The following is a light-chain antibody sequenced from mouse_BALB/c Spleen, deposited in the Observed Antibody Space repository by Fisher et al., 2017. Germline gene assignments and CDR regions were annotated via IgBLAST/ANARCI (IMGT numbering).Light chain of an antibody. CDR1: SSVSSSY. CDR2: LTS. CDR3: HQWSSYPYT. V-gene: IGKV4-79*01. J-gene: IGKJ2*01. Sequence: IVMTQSTAIMSASLGERVTMTCTASSSVSSSYLHWYQQKPRSSPKPWIYLTSNLASGVPARFSGSGSGTSYSLTISSMEAEDAASYFCHQWSSYPYTFGGGTKLEIK.